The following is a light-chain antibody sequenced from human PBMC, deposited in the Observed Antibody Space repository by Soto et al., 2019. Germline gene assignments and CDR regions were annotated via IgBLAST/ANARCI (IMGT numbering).Light chain of an antibody. CDR3: CSYTSSSTRV. J-gene: IGLJ1*01. CDR2: DVT. Sequence: QSALTQPASVSGSPGQSITISCTGTSSDVGAYNYVSWYQQHPGKVPKLMIYDVTNRPSGVSSRFSGSKSGNTASLTISGLQAEDEADYYCCSYTSSSTRVFGTGTKVTVL. CDR1: SSDVGAYNY. V-gene: IGLV2-14*03.